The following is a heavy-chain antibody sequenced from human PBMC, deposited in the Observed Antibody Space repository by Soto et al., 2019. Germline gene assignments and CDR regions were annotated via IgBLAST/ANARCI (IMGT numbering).Heavy chain of an antibody. CDR2: IFGSGAPT. V-gene: IGHV3-23*01. D-gene: IGHD3-16*01. CDR3: TRESSTWGFAFDL. CDR1: GYTFSNYA. Sequence: VQLLESGGGLVQPGGSLRLSCAASGYTFSNYAMSWVRQAPGKGLQWVSTIFGSGAPTHYADSVKGRFAISRDNSNNTLFLQMNSLKDEDSVVYYCTRESSTWGFAFDLWGQGTTVAVSS. J-gene: IGHJ3*01.